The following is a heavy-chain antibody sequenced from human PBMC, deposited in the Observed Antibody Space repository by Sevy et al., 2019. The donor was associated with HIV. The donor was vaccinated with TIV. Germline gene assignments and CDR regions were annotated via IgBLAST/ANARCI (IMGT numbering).Heavy chain of an antibody. V-gene: IGHV3-33*01. CDR2: IWYDGSNK. CDR1: GFTFSSYG. Sequence: GGSLRLSCAASGFTFSSYGMHWVRQAPGKGLEWVAVIWYDGSNKYYADSVKGRFTISRDNSKNTLYLQMNSLRAEDTAVYYGARVSSSWALWIWFDPWGQGTLVTVSS. CDR3: ARVSSSWALWIWFDP. J-gene: IGHJ5*02. D-gene: IGHD6-13*01.